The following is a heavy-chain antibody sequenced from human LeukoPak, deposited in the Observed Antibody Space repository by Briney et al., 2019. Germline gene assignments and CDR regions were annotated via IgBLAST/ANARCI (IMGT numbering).Heavy chain of an antibody. CDR3: ARSYYYDSSGYYDY. V-gene: IGHV3-30*04. CDR1: GFTFSSYA. Sequence: GRSLRLSCAASGFTFSSYAMHWVRQAPGKGLEWVAVISYDGSNKYYADSVKGRFTISRDNSKNTLHLQMNSLRAEDTAVYYCARSYYYDSSGYYDYWGQGTLVTVSS. D-gene: IGHD3-22*01. J-gene: IGHJ4*02. CDR2: ISYDGSNK.